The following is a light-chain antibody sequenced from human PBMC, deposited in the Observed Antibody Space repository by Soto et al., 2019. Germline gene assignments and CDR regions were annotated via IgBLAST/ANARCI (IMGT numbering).Light chain of an antibody. Sequence: SYELTQPPSVSVSPGQTARITCSGDALPKQYAYWYQQKPGQAPVLVIYKDSERPSGIPERFSGSSSGTTVTLTIGGVQAEDEADYYCQSADSSGTVVFGGGTKVTVL. J-gene: IGLJ2*01. CDR2: KDS. CDR1: ALPKQY. CDR3: QSADSSGTVV. V-gene: IGLV3-25*03.